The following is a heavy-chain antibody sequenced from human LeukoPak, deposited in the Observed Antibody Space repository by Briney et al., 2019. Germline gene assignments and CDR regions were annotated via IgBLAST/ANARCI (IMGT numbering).Heavy chain of an antibody. D-gene: IGHD4-11*01. CDR1: GFTFSSYS. CDR3: ARRTYRPRYYYMDV. Sequence: GGSLRLSCAASGFTFSSYSMNWVRQAPGKGLEWVSYISSSSSIIYCADSVKGRFTISRDNSKNTLYLQMNGLRAADAAVYYCARRTYRPRYYYMDVWGKGTTVTISS. J-gene: IGHJ6*03. V-gene: IGHV3-48*01. CDR2: ISSSSSII.